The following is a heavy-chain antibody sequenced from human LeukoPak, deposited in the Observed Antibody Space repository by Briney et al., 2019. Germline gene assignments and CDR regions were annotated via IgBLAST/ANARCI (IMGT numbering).Heavy chain of an antibody. CDR3: AKDTLADDFLIGYDFDY. CDR1: GFTFSKYG. CDR2: ISGSGGTT. D-gene: IGHD3-3*01. Sequence: PGGSLRLSCAASGFTFSKYGMSWVRQASGKGLEWASVISGSGGTTYYADSVKGRFSISRDNSNNTLYLQMNSLRAEDTAVYYCAKDTLADDFLIGYDFDYWGQGTLVTVSS. V-gene: IGHV3-23*01. J-gene: IGHJ4*02.